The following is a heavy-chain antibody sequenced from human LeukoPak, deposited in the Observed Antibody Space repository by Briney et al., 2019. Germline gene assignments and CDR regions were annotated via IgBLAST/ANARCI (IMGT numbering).Heavy chain of an antibody. Sequence: GGSLRLSCAASGFTFSTHWMHWVRQAPGKGLVWVSRINSDGSITTYADSAQGRFTISRDNAKNTLFLQMNSLRVEDTAVYYCARDYNWNPPDYWGQGTLVTVSS. D-gene: IGHD1-1*01. J-gene: IGHJ4*02. CDR3: ARDYNWNPPDY. CDR2: INSDGSIT. V-gene: IGHV3-74*01. CDR1: GFTFSTHW.